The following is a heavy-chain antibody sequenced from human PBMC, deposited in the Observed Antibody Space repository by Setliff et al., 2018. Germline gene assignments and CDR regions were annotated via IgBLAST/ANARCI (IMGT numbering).Heavy chain of an antibody. CDR2: IYTSWSS. CDR1: GDPMSSRRYY. D-gene: IGHD3-3*01. V-gene: IGHV4-61*09. J-gene: IGHJ6*03. CDR3: ARMSGFQYMDV. Sequence: SETLSLTCTVSGDPMSSRRYYWAWIRQPAGKGLEWIGQIYTSWSSNYNPSLKSRVTISLDTSNNQFSLSLSSVTAADTAVYYCARMSGFQYMDVWGKGTTVTVSS.